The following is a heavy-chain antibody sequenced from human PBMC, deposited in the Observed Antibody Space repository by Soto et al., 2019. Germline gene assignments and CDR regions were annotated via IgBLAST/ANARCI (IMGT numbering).Heavy chain of an antibody. CDR1: GYTFTSYG. D-gene: IGHD5-18*01. J-gene: IGHJ4*02. CDR2: ISAYNGNT. CDR3: ARDRGKTGYSYGLPERY. V-gene: IGHV1-18*01. Sequence: QVQLVQSGAEVKKPGASVKVSCKASGYTFTSYGISWVRQAPGQGLEWMGWISAYNGNTNYAQKLQGRVTMTTDTSTSTDYMELRSLRSDDTAVYYCARDRGKTGYSYGLPERYWGQGTLVTVSS.